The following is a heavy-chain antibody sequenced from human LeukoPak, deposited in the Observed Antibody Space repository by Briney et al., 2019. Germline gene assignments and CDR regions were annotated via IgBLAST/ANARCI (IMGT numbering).Heavy chain of an antibody. V-gene: IGHV3-23*01. D-gene: IGHD2-21*02. CDR2: ISGSGDNT. J-gene: IGHJ4*02. CDR1: GFTFSSYA. Sequence: GGSLRLSCAASGFTFSSYAMNWVRQAPGKGLEWISSISGSGDNTYYADSVKGRFTISRDNSKNTLYLQMNSLRAEDTAVYYCARGPMVVTGGFDYWGQGTLVTVSS. CDR3: ARGPMVVTGGFDY.